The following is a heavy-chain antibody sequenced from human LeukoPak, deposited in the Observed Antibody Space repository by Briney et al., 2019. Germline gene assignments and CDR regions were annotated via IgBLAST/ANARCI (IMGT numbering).Heavy chain of an antibody. Sequence: GGSLRLSCTISGYFFPNAWLNWVRQAPGKGLEWVSLIYSVGNTYYTDSVKGRFTISRGNSKNTLYLQMNSLRAEDTAVYYCARDPQAQHWGQGTLVTVSS. CDR1: GYFFPNAW. CDR3: ARDPQAQH. CDR2: IYSVGNT. J-gene: IGHJ1*01. V-gene: IGHV3-66*01.